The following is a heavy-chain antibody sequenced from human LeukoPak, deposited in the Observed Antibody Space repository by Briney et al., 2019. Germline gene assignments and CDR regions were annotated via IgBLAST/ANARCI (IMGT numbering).Heavy chain of an antibody. J-gene: IGHJ4*02. Sequence: PSETLSLTCTVSGGSISSSSYYWGWIRQPPGKGLDWIGSIYYSGSTYYNPSLKSRFTISVDTSKNQFSLKLSSVTAADTAVYYCARSIRGYSSGWYYFDYWGQGTLITVSS. CDR2: IYYSGST. D-gene: IGHD6-19*01. CDR3: ARSIRGYSSGWYYFDY. CDR1: GGSISSSSYY. V-gene: IGHV4-39*07.